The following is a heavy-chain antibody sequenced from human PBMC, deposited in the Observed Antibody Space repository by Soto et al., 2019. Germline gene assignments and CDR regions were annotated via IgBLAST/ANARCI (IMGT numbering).Heavy chain of an antibody. CDR1: GFTVSSNY. J-gene: IGHJ4*02. CDR2: IYSGGST. CDR3: ARVPGYSYGYDSDDY. V-gene: IGHV3-66*01. D-gene: IGHD5-18*01. Sequence: GGSLRLSCAASGFTVSSNYMSWVRQAPGKGLEWVSVIYSGGSTFYADSVKGRFTISRDNSKNTLYLQMNSLRAEDTAVYYCARVPGYSYGYDSDDYWGQGTLVTVSS.